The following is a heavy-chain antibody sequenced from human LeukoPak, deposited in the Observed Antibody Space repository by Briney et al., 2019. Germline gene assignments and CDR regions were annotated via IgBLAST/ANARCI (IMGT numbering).Heavy chain of an antibody. CDR2: IYTSGST. J-gene: IGHJ3*02. D-gene: IGHD1-26*01. Sequence: PSETLSLTCTVSGGSISSYYWSWLRQPAGKGLEWIGRIYTSGSTNYNPSLKSRVTMSVDTSKNQFSLKLSSVTAADTAVYYCARAIIAPRQVGDAFDIWGQGTMVTVSS. CDR3: ARAIIAPRQVGDAFDI. CDR1: GGSISSYY. V-gene: IGHV4-4*07.